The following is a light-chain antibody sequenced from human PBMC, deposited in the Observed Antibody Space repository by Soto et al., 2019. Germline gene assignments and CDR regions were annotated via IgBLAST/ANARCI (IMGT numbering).Light chain of an antibody. CDR2: DVS. CDR1: SSDVGNYNL. J-gene: IGLJ1*01. Sequence: QSALTQPASVSGSPGQSITISCTGTSSDVGNYNLVSWYQQHPGKAPKLMIYDVSKRPSGVSNRFSGSKSGNTASLTISGLQADDEADYYCYSYAGDSYVFGTGTKLTVL. V-gene: IGLV2-23*02. CDR3: YSYAGDSYV.